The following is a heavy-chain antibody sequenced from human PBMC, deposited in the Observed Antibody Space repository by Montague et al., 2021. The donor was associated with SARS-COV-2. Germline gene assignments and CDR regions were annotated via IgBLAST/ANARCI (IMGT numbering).Heavy chain of an antibody. V-gene: IGHV3-21*01. CDR3: ARDGWAHYYDSSGYEGNFDI. D-gene: IGHD3-22*01. CDR1: GFTFRSYT. CDR2: ISNSSSYI. J-gene: IGHJ3*02. Sequence: SLRLSCAASGFTFRSYTMNWVRQAPGKGLEWVSCISNSSSYIYYADSVKGRFTIFRDNAKNSLFLQMNSLRAEDTAVYYCARDGWAHYYDSSGYEGNFDIWGQGTMVTVSS.